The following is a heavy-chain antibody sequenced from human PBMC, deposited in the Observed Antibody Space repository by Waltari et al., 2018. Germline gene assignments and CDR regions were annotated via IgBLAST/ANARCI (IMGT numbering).Heavy chain of an antibody. CDR1: GGSISSSSYY. V-gene: IGHV4-39*01. CDR2: IYYSGST. J-gene: IGHJ4*02. CDR3: ARHEKGSGDTAMVTTIDD. D-gene: IGHD5-18*01. Sequence: QLQLQESGPGLVKPSETLSLTCTVSGGSISSSSYYWGWIRQPPGKGLEWIGSIYYSGSTYYNPSLKSRVTISVDTSKNQFSLKLSSVTAADTAVYYCARHEKGSGDTAMVTTIDDWGQGTLVTVSS.